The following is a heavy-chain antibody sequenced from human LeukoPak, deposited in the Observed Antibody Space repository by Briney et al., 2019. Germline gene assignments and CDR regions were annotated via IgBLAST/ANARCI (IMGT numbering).Heavy chain of an antibody. CDR1: GGSISSHY. CDR3: ARSPYCSSTSCFGRWWFDP. V-gene: IGHV4-34*01. Sequence: SETLSLTCTVSGGSISSHYWSWIRQPPGKGLEWIGEINHSGSTNYNPSLKSRVTISIDTSKNQFSLKLSSVTAADTAVYYCARSPYCSSTSCFGRWWFDPWGQGTLVTVSS. CDR2: INHSGST. D-gene: IGHD2-2*01. J-gene: IGHJ5*02.